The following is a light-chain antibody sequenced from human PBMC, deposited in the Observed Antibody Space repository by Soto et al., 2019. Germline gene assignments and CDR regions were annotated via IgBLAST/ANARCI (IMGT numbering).Light chain of an antibody. CDR2: DAS. Sequence: EIVLTQSPATLSLSPGERATLSCRASQSVSSYLGWYQQKPGQAPRLLIYDASNWATGIPARFSGSGSGTDFTLTISSLEPEDFAVYYCQQRSNWPITFGQGTRLEIK. V-gene: IGKV3-11*01. CDR3: QQRSNWPIT. J-gene: IGKJ5*01. CDR1: QSVSSY.